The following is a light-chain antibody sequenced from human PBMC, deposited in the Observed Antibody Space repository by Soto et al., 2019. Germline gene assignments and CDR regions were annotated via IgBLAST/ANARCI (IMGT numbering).Light chain of an antibody. Sequence: DIQMTQSPSSVSASVGDGVTITCRASQDINSFLAWYQQKPGKAPKLLIYAASTLHVGVPSRFRGSGSGTAFTLTIGSLQPEDFATYFCQQTNHFPFTFGPGTKVHIK. CDR1: QDINSF. J-gene: IGKJ3*01. CDR3: QQTNHFPFT. CDR2: AAS. V-gene: IGKV1-12*01.